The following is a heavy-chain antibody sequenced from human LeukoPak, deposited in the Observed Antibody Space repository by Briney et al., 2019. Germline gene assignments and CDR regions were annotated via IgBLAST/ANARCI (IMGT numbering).Heavy chain of an antibody. CDR1: GHTFTSYG. CDR2: ISAYNGNT. Sequence: ASVKVSCKASGHTFTSYGISWVRQAPGQGLEWMGWISAYNGNTNYAQKLQGRVTMTTDTSTSTAYMELRSLRSDDTAVYYCARVPTKTSSRQWLVQVIYYFDYWGQGTLVTVSS. CDR3: ARVPTKTSSRQWLVQVIYYFDY. J-gene: IGHJ4*02. V-gene: IGHV1-18*01. D-gene: IGHD6-19*01.